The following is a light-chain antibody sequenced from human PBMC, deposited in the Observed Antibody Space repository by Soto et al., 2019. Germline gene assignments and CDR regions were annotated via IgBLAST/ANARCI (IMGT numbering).Light chain of an antibody. CDR1: DSGGKS. J-gene: IGLJ1*01. CDR2: DGR. V-gene: IGLV3-21*02. CDR3: QVWDSYSEQSV. Sequence: SYELTQPPSVSVAPGQTARITWGGNDSGGKSVQWYQQKPGQAPFLVVYDGRDRPSGIPDRFSGSHSGNTATLSIGRVEAGDEADYYCQVWDSYSEQSVFGHGTKVTVL.